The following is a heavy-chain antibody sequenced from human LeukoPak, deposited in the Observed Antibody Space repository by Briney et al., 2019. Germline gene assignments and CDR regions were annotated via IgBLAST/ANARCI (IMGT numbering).Heavy chain of an antibody. J-gene: IGHJ4*02. CDR1: GYRFTKYW. Sequence: ESLKISCKGSGYRFTKYWIGWLRQLPGKGLEWMGIIYPGDSDARYSPSFEGQVTISADKSINTVYLQWTTLKASDTAMYYCARQGGTCSNGECYTFYYFDYWGQGTLVTVSS. V-gene: IGHV5-51*01. D-gene: IGHD2-8*01. CDR2: IYPGDSDA. CDR3: ARQGGTCSNGECYTFYYFDY.